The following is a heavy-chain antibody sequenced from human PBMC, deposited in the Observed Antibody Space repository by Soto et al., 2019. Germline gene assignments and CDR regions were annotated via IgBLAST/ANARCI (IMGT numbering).Heavy chain of an antibody. J-gene: IGHJ4*02. D-gene: IGHD1-1*01. V-gene: IGHV4-4*02. Sequence: QVQLQESGPGLVKPSGTLSLTCDVSGYSISSTYWWSWVRQSPLEGLEWIGEIYPTTGRANYNPSLRSPVTRPADSSKTQFSLNLRSVTAADTAVYYCARHVGVTGTRGFDYWGQGIPVSVSS. CDR2: IYPTTGRA. CDR1: GYSISSTYW. CDR3: ARHVGVTGTRGFDY.